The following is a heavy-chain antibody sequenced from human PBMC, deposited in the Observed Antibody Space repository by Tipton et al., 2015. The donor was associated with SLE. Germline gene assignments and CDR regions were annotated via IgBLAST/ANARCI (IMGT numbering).Heavy chain of an antibody. D-gene: IGHD4-17*01. CDR3: ARGEIATVTTGGYFDY. CDR1: GGSISSYY. Sequence: TLSLTCTVSGGSISSYYWSWIRQPPGKGLEWIGYIYYSGSTNYNPSLRSRATISVDSSKNQFSLKLTSVTAADTAVYYCARGEIATVTTGGYFDYWGQGILVSVSS. V-gene: IGHV4-59*01. CDR2: IYYSGST. J-gene: IGHJ4*02.